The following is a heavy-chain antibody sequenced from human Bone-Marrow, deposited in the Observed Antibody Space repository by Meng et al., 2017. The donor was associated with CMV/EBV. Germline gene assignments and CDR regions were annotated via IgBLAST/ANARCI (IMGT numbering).Heavy chain of an antibody. Sequence: GSLRLSCAASGFTFSSYWMSWVRQAPGKGLEWVAFIWYDGNYKHYADSVKGRFTISRDNSKNTLYLQMNSLRAEDTTVYYCAKGYDSGNYYFDYWGQGTLVTVSS. D-gene: IGHD1-26*01. J-gene: IGHJ4*02. CDR3: AKGYDSGNYYFDY. V-gene: IGHV3-30*02. CDR1: GFTFSSYW. CDR2: IWYDGNYK.